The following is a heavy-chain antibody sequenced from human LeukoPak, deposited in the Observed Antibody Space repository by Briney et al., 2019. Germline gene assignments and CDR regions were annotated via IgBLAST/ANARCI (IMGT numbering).Heavy chain of an antibody. J-gene: IGHJ4*02. Sequence: PGGSLSFSGAASGFTVSNNYMSWVPQAPGMGLVRAPVIYSSGNTYYADSVKGRFTSSRDNSNSTQYIQMNSLRAEDTAVYYCARDGLDRGSREYYFDFWGQGTLVTVSS. CDR1: GFTVSNNY. CDR2: IYSSGNT. CDR3: ARDGLDRGSREYYFDF. V-gene: IGHV3-53*01. D-gene: IGHD3/OR15-3a*01.